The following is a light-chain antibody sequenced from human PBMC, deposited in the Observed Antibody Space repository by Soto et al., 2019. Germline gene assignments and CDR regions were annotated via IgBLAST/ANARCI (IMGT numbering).Light chain of an antibody. J-gene: IGKJ4*01. CDR2: GAS. V-gene: IGKV3-15*01. CDR3: QQYNNWLT. CDR1: QSVSSN. Sequence: EIVMTQSPATLSVSPGERATLSCRASQSVSSNLAWYQQKPGQAPRLLIYGASTRATGSPARFSGSGSGTEFTLTIRSLQSEDFAVYYCQQYNNWLTFGGGTKVEIK.